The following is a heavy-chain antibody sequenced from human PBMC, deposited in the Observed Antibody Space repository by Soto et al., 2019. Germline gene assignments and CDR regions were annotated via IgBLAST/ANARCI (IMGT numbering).Heavy chain of an antibody. V-gene: IGHV4-4*02. CDR1: GGSISSSNW. D-gene: IGHD6-19*01. Sequence: QVQLQESGPGLVKPSGTLSLTCAVSGGSISSSNWWSWVRQPPGKGLEWIGEIYHSGSTNYNPSLKSRVTISVDKSKNQFSLKRSSVTAADTAVYYCAGGGGIAVAGTKGQRYYYYGMDVWGQGTTVTVSS. J-gene: IGHJ6*02. CDR3: AGGGGIAVAGTKGQRYYYYGMDV. CDR2: IYHSGST.